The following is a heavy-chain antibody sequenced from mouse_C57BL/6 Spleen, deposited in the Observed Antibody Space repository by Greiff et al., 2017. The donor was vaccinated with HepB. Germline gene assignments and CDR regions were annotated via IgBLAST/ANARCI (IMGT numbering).Heavy chain of an antibody. V-gene: IGHV1-69*01. Sequence: QVQLQQSGAELVMPGASVKLSCKASGYTFTSYWMHWVKQRPGQGLEWIGEIDPSDSYTNYNQKFKGKSTLTVDKSSSTAYMQLSSLTSEDSAVYYCARFYGSRKPWFAYWGQGTLVTVSA. CDR2: IDPSDSYT. CDR3: ARFYGSRKPWFAY. J-gene: IGHJ3*01. D-gene: IGHD1-1*01. CDR1: GYTFTSYW.